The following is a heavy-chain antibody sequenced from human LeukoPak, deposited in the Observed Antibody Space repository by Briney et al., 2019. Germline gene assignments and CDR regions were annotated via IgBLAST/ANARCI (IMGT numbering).Heavy chain of an antibody. V-gene: IGHV4-59*01. CDR1: GGSLSSYY. CDR2: IHYGGST. D-gene: IGHD6-19*01. Sequence: SETLSLTCTVSGGSLSSYYWSWIRQPPGKGLEWIGYIHYGGSTSYNPSLKGRVTMSLDTSKTQFSLKLTSVTAADTAVYYCARDSSGWDSSWYFDLWGRGTLVTVSS. CDR3: ARDSSGWDSSWYFDL. J-gene: IGHJ2*01.